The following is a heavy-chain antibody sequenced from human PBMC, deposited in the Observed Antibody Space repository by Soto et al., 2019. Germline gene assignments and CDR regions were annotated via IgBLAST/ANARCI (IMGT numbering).Heavy chain of an antibody. V-gene: IGHV1-2*04. CDR3: XRGXDGSGYYYYFDY. Sequence: QVQLVQSGAEVKKPGASVKVSCKASGYTFTDYHIHWVRQAPGQGLEWMGWINPNSGGRNYAQKFQGWVTMTRDTSTSTAYXELSGPRSDDTALYYCXRGXDGSGYYYYFDYWGRGSLVTVSS. J-gene: IGHJ4*02. CDR1: GYTFTDYH. CDR2: INPNSGGR. D-gene: IGHD3-22*01.